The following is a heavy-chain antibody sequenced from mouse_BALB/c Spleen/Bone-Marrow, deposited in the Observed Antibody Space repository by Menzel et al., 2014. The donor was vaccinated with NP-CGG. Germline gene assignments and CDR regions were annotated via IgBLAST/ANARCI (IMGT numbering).Heavy chain of an antibody. J-gene: IGHJ3*01. CDR3: AREGYGSWFAY. V-gene: IGHV1-4*01. Sequence: VQLQQSGAELARPGASVKMSCKASGYTFAYYTVHWVKQRPGQGLEWIGYINPSSGYTNYNQKFKDKATLTTDKSSRKPYMQLSSLTSEDTAVYYSAREGYGSWFAYWGQGTLVTVSA. D-gene: IGHD2-2*01. CDR1: GYTFAYYT. CDR2: INPSSGYT.